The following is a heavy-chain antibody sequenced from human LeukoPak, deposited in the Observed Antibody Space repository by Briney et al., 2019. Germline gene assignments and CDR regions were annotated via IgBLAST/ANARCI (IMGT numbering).Heavy chain of an antibody. D-gene: IGHD3-9*01. V-gene: IGHV3-7*01. Sequence: GGSLRLSCAASGFTFSDYWMSWVRQAPGKGLEWVANIKQDGSEKYYVDSVKGRFTISRDNAKNSLHLQMNSLRVEDTAVYYCARAPLRYLRVGHYDYWGQGTLVAVSS. J-gene: IGHJ4*02. CDR3: ARAPLRYLRVGHYDY. CDR1: GFTFSDYW. CDR2: IKQDGSEK.